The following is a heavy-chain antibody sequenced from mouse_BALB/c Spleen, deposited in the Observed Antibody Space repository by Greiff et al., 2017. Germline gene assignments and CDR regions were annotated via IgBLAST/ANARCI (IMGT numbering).Heavy chain of an antibody. V-gene: IGHV1-63*02. J-gene: IGHJ4*01. D-gene: IGHD2-14*01. CDR3: ARSAEVRGYYAMDY. CDR2: IYPGGGYT. CDR1: GYTFTNYW. Sequence: VQLQQSGAELVRPGTSVKISCKASGYTFTNYWLGWVKQRPGHGLEWIGDIYPGGGYTNYNEKFKGKATLTADTSSSTAYMQLSSLTSEDSAVYFCARSAEVRGYYAMDYWGQGTSVTVSS.